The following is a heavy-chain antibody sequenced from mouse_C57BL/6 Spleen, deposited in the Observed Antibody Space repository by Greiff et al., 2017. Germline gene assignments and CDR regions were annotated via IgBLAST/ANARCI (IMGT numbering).Heavy chain of an antibody. V-gene: IGHV5-6*01. CDR2: ISSGGSYT. CDR3: ARHDSFAY. D-gene: IGHD2-13*01. Sequence: EVKLMESGGDLVKPGGSLKLSCAASGFTFSSYGMSWVRQTPDKRLEWVATISSGGSYTYYPDSVKGRFTISRDNAKNTLYLQMSSLKYEDTAMYYCARHDSFAYWGQGTLVTVSA. J-gene: IGHJ3*01. CDR1: GFTFSSYG.